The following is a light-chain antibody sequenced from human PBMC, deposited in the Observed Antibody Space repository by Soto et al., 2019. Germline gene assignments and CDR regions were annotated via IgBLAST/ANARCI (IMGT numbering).Light chain of an antibody. CDR2: DVS. J-gene: IGLJ1*01. CDR1: SSDVGGYNY. V-gene: IGLV2-14*01. CDR3: SSYTSSSSYV. Sequence: QSALTQPASVSGSPGQSITISCTGTSSDVGGYNYVSWYQQHPGKAPKLMIYDVSNRPSGVSNRLSVSKSGNTASLTISGLQDEDEADYYCSSYTSSSSYVFGTGTKVTVL.